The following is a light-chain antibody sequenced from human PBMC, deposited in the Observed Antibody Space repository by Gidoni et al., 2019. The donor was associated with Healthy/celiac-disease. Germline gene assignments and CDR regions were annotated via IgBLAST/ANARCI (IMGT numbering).Light chain of an antibody. CDR1: SSNIGSNY. CDR2: RNN. J-gene: IGLJ1*01. CDR3: AAWDDSLSGLV. V-gene: IGLV1-47*01. Sequence: VLTQPPSASGTPGQRVTISCSGSSSNIGSNYVYWYQQLPGTAPKLLIYRNNQLPSGVPDRFSGSKSGTSASLAISGLRSEDEADYYCAAWDDSLSGLVFGTGTKVTVL.